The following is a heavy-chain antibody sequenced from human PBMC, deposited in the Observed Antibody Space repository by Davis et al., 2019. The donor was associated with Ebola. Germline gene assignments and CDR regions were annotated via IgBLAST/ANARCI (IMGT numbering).Heavy chain of an antibody. CDR1: GYSFTSYW. CDR3: ARTRGATVTPTDY. D-gene: IGHD4-11*01. V-gene: IGHV5-51*01. CDR2: IYPGDSDT. Sequence: GGSLRLSCKGSGYSFTSYWIGWVRQMPGKGLEWMGIIYPGDSDTRYSPSFQGQVTISADKSISTAYLQWSSLKASDTAMYYCARTRGATVTPTDYWGQGTLVTASS. J-gene: IGHJ4*02.